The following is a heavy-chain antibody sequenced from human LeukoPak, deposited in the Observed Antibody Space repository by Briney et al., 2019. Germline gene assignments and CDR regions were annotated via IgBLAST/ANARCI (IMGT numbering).Heavy chain of an antibody. D-gene: IGHD6-19*01. CDR3: ARVSDISVAAYFDY. CDR1: GFTFSSSW. Sequence: GGSLRLSCVASGFTFSSSWMSWVRQGPGKGLGWVASINQDEIHYVDAVRGRFTISRDNAKNSLYLQMNSLRAEDTALYYCARVSDISVAAYFDYWGQGTLVTVSS. CDR2: INQDEI. V-gene: IGHV3-7*03. J-gene: IGHJ4*02.